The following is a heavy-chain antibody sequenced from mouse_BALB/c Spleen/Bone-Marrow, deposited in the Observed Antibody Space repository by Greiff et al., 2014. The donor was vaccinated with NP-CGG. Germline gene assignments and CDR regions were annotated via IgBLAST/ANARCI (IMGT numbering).Heavy chain of an antibody. Sequence: EVQLVESGPELVKPGASVKIPCKASGYTFTDYNMDWVKQSHGKSLEWIGDINPNNGGTIYNQKFKDKATLTVDKSSSTAYMELRSLTSEDTAVYYSVREDWDGDFDYWGQGTILTVSS. CDR3: VREDWDGDFDY. D-gene: IGHD4-1*01. J-gene: IGHJ2*01. CDR1: GYTFTDYN. CDR2: INPNNGGT. V-gene: IGHV1-18*01.